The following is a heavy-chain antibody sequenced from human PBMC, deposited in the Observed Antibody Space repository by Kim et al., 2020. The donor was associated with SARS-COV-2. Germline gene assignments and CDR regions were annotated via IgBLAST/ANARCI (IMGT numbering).Heavy chain of an antibody. D-gene: IGHD3-22*01. V-gene: IGHV1-2*06. CDR3: ARESLTSPTYYYDSSGYY. CDR1: GYTFTGYY. Sequence: ASVKVSCKASGYTFTGYYMHWVRQAPGQGLEWMGRINPNSGGTNYAQKFQGRVTMTRDTSISTAYMELSRLRSDDTAVYYCARESLTSPTYYYDSSGYYWGQGTLVTVSS. J-gene: IGHJ4*02. CDR2: INPNSGGT.